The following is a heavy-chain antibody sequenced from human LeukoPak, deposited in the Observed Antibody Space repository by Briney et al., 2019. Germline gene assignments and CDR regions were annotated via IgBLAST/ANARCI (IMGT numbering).Heavy chain of an antibody. CDR3: ARARVRHSGYDWDY. V-gene: IGHV3-64*01. Sequence: PGGSLRLSCAASGFTFSSYAMHWVRQAPGKGLEYVSAISSNGGSTYYANSVKGRFTISRDNSKNTLYLQMGSLRAEDMAVYYCARARVRHSGYDWDYWGQGTLVTVSS. D-gene: IGHD5-12*01. J-gene: IGHJ4*02. CDR2: ISSNGGST. CDR1: GFTFSSYA.